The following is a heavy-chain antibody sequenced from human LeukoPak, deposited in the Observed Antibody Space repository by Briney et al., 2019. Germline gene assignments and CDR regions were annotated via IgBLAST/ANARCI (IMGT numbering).Heavy chain of an antibody. Sequence: EGSLRLSCAASGFTFSSYSMNWVRQAPGKGLEWVSSISSSSSYIYYADSVKGRFTISRDNAKNSLYLQMNSLRAEDTAVYYCARGRYYYDSSGYPTPGYWGQGTLVTVSS. D-gene: IGHD3-22*01. CDR3: ARGRYYYDSSGYPTPGY. J-gene: IGHJ4*02. V-gene: IGHV3-21*01. CDR1: GFTFSSYS. CDR2: ISSSSSYI.